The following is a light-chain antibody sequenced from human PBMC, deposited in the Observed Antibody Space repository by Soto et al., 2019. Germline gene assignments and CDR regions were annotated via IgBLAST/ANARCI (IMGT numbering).Light chain of an antibody. CDR1: QGIRND. CDR2: AAS. CDR3: LQDYTYPWT. V-gene: IGKV1-6*01. Sequence: ATQMTQSPSSLSASVGDRVTITCRASQGIRNDLGWYQQKPGKAPKLLIYAASSLQSGVPSRFSGSGSGTDXTXTISSLQPEDFATYYCLQDYTYPWTFGQGTKVEIK. J-gene: IGKJ1*01.